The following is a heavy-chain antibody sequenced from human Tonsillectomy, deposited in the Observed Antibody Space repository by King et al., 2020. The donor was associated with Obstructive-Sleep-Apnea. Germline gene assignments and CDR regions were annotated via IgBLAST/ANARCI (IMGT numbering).Heavy chain of an antibody. CDR1: GDSVSSNSAA. CDR3: ATALYYDSSVYSDDAFDI. CDR2: TYYRSKWYN. V-gene: IGHV6-1*01. J-gene: IGHJ3*02. Sequence: VQLQQSGPGLVKPSQTLSLTCAISGDSVSSNSAAWNWIRQSPSRGLEWLGRTYYRSKWYNDYAVSVKSRISINPDTSKNQFSLQLNSVTPEDTAVYYCATALYYDSSVYSDDAFDIWGQGTMVTVSS. D-gene: IGHD3-22*01.